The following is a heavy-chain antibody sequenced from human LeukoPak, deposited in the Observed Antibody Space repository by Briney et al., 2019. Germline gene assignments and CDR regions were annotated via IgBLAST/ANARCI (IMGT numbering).Heavy chain of an antibody. D-gene: IGHD2-15*01. J-gene: IGHJ5*02. Sequence: SETLSLTCAVCGGSFSGYYWSWIRHPPGKGLEWIGEINHSGSYNYNPYLKSRVTISVDASKNLFALKLSSVTAADTAVYYCARDRYCSGGSCYLGWFDPWGQGTLVTVSS. CDR3: ARDRYCSGGSCYLGWFDP. CDR1: GGSFSGYY. V-gene: IGHV4-34*01. CDR2: INHSGSY.